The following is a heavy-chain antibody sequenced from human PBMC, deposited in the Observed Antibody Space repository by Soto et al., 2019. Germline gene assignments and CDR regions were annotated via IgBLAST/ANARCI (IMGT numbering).Heavy chain of an antibody. J-gene: IGHJ4*02. V-gene: IGHV4-59*01. CDR1: GGSISSYY. CDR2: IYYSGST. D-gene: IGHD4-17*01. Sequence: PSETLSLTCTVSGGSISSYYWSWIRQPPGKGLEWIGYIYYSGSTNYNPSLKSRVTISVDTSKNQFSLKLSSVTAADTAVYYCARMRGGYGGNSDDYWGQGTLVTVSS. CDR3: ARMRGGYGGNSDDY.